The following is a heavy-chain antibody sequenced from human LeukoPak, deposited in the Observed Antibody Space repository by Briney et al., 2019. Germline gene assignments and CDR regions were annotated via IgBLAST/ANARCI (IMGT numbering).Heavy chain of an antibody. CDR3: ATWVLVVVPNWFDP. Sequence: QPGASLRLSCAASGFTFSSYAMNWVRQAPGKGLEWVSAISGSGGSTYYADSVKGRFTISGDNSKNTLYLQMNSLRAEDTAVYYCATWVLVVVPNWFDPWGQGTLVTVSS. J-gene: IGHJ5*02. D-gene: IGHD2-2*01. CDR2: ISGSGGST. V-gene: IGHV3-23*01. CDR1: GFTFSSYA.